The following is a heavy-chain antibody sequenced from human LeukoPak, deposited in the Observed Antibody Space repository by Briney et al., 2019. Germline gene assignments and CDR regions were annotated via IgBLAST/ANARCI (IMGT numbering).Heavy chain of an antibody. CDR1: GGSISSYY. V-gene: IGHV4-59*12. D-gene: IGHD3-22*01. CDR3: ASGDYYDSSGYYYGDY. CDR2: IYYSGST. J-gene: IGHJ4*02. Sequence: PSETLSLTCSVSGGSISSYYWSWIRQPPGQGLEWIGYIYYSGSTNYNPSLKSRVTISVDTSKNQFSLKLSSVTAADTAVYYCASGDYYDSSGYYYGDYWGQGTLVTVSS.